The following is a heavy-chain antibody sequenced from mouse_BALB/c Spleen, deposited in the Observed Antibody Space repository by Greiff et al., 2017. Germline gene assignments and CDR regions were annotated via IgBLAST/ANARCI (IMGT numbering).Heavy chain of an antibody. CDR3: ARVNYGRAMDY. D-gene: IGHD1-1*01. Sequence: EVKVVESGGGLVKPGGSLKLSCAASGFTFSSYAMSWVRQSPEKRLEWVAEISSGGSYTYYPDTVTGRFTISRDNAKNTLYLEMSSLRSEDTAMYYCARVNYGRAMDYWGQGTSVTVSS. CDR1: GFTFSSYA. CDR2: ISSGGSYT. V-gene: IGHV5-9-4*01. J-gene: IGHJ4*01.